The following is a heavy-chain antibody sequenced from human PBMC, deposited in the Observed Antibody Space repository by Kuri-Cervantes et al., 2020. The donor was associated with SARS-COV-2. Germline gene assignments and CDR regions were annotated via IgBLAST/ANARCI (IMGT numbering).Heavy chain of an antibody. CDR1: GGSVSSGSYY. D-gene: IGHD4-11*01. CDR3: ARGISNHIYYYYYMDV. V-gene: IGHV4-61*01. Sequence: SETLSLTCTVSGGSVSSGSYYWSWIRQPPGKGLGWIGYIYYSGSTNYNPSLKSRVTISVDTSKNQFSLKLSSVTAADTAVYYCARGISNHIYYYYYMDVWGKGTTVTVSS. CDR2: IYYSGST. J-gene: IGHJ6*03.